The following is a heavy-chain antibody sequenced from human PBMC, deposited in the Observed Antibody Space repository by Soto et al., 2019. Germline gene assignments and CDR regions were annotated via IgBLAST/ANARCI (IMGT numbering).Heavy chain of an antibody. V-gene: IGHV3-23*01. J-gene: IGHJ4*02. CDR1: GFTFSSYA. Sequence: GGSLRLSCAASGFTFSSYAMSWVLQAPGKGLEWVSAISGSGGSTYYADSVKGRFTISRDNSKNTLYLQMNSLRAEDTAVYYCAKTPNWNYYFDYWGQGTLVTVSS. D-gene: IGHD1-7*01. CDR2: ISGSGGST. CDR3: AKTPNWNYYFDY.